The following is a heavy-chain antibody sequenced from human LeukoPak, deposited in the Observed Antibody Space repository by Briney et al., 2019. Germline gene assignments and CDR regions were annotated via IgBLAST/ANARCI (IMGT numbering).Heavy chain of an antibody. CDR1: GGSFSGYY. CDR3: ATTYSNYYYDYLDV. J-gene: IGHJ6*03. Sequence: NPSETLSLTCAVYGGSFSGYYWSWIRQPPGKGLEWIGEINHSGITNYNPSLKSRVTISVDRSKNQFSLKLSSVTAADTAVYYCATTYSNYYYDYLDVWGKGTTVTVSS. V-gene: IGHV4-34*01. D-gene: IGHD4-11*01. CDR2: INHSGIT.